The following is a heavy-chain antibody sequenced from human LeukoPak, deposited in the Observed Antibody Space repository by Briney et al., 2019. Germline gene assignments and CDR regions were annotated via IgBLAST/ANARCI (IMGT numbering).Heavy chain of an antibody. CDR1: GFTFSSYS. CDR3: ARDLGYYYYVWGSHTVEY. V-gene: IGHV3-21*01. J-gene: IGHJ4*02. Sequence: GGSLRLSCAASGFTFSSYSMNWVRQAPGKGLEWVSSISSSSSYIYYADSVKGRFTISRDNSKNTLYLQMNSLRAEATALYYCARDLGYYYYVWGSHTVEYWGQGTLVTVSS. CDR2: ISSSSSYI. D-gene: IGHD3-16*01.